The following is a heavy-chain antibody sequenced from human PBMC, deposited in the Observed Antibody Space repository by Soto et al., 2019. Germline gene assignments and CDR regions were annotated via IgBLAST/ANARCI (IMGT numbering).Heavy chain of an antibody. CDR1: GDSVSSDITS. CDR3: ARGNALDV. Sequence: QGQLQQSGPGLVKPSQTLSLTCAISGDSVSSDITSWNWIRQSPSRGLEWLGRTYYRTKWFHDYSAAVKGRITSNPDTSKNQFSLELNSKSPEDTAGYFCARGNALDVWGQGTVVTVSS. CDR2: TYYRTKWFH. D-gene: IGHD3-10*01. J-gene: IGHJ3*01. V-gene: IGHV6-1*01.